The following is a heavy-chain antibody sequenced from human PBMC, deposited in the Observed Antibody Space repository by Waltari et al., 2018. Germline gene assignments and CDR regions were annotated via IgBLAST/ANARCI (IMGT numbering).Heavy chain of an antibody. CDR1: GYTFTSYY. V-gene: IGHV1-46*01. D-gene: IGHD3-22*01. J-gene: IGHJ3*02. CDR2: MNPSGGST. CDR3: ARDPGRGGVSSGYARGAFDI. Sequence: QVQLVQSGAEVKKPGASVKVSCQASGYTFTSYYMHWVRQAPGQGLEWMGIMNPSGGSTSYEQKCQGRVTMTRDTSTSTVYMELSSLRSEDTAVYYCARDPGRGGVSSGYARGAFDIWGQGTMVTVSS.